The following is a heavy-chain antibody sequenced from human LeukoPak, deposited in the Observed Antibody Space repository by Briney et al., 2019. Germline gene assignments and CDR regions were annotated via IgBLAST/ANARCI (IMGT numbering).Heavy chain of an antibody. J-gene: IGHJ3*02. CDR1: GFNFSCYS. V-gene: IGHV3-48*04. Sequence: GSLRPLWSASGFNFSCYSIDWVRQASRKGLGWVSLNNSSSSTIYYADSVKGRFTISRDNAKNSLYLQMNSLRAEDTAVYYCARLFCRGGSCYSGDAFDIWGQGTMVTVSS. D-gene: IGHD2-15*01. CDR2: NNSSSSTI. CDR3: ARLFCRGGSCYSGDAFDI.